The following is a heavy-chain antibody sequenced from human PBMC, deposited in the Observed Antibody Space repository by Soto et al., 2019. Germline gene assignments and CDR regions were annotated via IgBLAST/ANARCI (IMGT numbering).Heavy chain of an antibody. D-gene: IGHD6-19*01. V-gene: IGHV1-46*01. CDR1: GYDFTNHF. Sequence: QVQLVQSGSEVKKPGASVKVSCTASGYDFTNHFIHWVRQAPGQGPEWMGIINPSGGNTSYAQTFQGRLTLTRDTSTSTVYMELSSLRSQDAATYYCARDEVANTGGWYYVGTWYYVGMDVWGRGTTVTVSS. J-gene: IGHJ6*02. CDR2: INPSGGNT. CDR3: ARDEVANTGGWYYVGTWYYVGMDV.